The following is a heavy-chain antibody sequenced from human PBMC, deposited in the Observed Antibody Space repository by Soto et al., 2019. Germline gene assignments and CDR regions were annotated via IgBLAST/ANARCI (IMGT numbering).Heavy chain of an antibody. CDR1: GFTFSSYW. D-gene: IGHD3-10*01. CDR3: ARDAPTMVRGVLYYYYGMDV. CDR2: IKQDGSEK. Sequence: GSLRLSCAASGFTFSSYWMSWVRQAPGKGLEWVANIKQDGSEKYYVDSVKGRFTISRDNAKSSLYLQMNSLRAEDTAVYYCARDAPTMVRGVLYYYYGMDVWGHGTTVTVSS. V-gene: IGHV3-7*01. J-gene: IGHJ6*02.